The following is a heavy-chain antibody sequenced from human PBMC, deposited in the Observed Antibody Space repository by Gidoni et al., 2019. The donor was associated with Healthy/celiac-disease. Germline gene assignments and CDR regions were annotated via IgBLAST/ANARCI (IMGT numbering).Heavy chain of an antibody. Sequence: QITLKESGPTLVKPTQTLTLTCTFSGFSPSTSGVGVGWIRQPPGKALEWLALIYWNDDKRYSPSLKSRLTITKDTSKNQVVLTMTNMDPVDTATYYCAHTAPWIQESYFDYWGQGTLVTVSS. D-gene: IGHD5-18*01. CDR1: GFSPSTSGVG. CDR3: AHTAPWIQESYFDY. J-gene: IGHJ4*02. CDR2: IYWNDDK. V-gene: IGHV2-5*01.